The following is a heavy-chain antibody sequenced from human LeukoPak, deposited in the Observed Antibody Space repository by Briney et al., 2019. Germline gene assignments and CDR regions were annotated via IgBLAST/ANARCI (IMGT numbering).Heavy chain of an antibody. Sequence: GGSLRLSCAASGFTFSSYAMHWVRQAPGKGLEWVAVISYDGSNKYYADSVKGRFTISRDNSKNTLYLQMNSLRAEDTAVYYCARVGSCSGGSCYFDYWGQGTLVTVSS. CDR1: GFTFSSYA. J-gene: IGHJ4*02. V-gene: IGHV3-30-3*01. CDR2: ISYDGSNK. D-gene: IGHD2-15*01. CDR3: ARVGSCSGGSCYFDY.